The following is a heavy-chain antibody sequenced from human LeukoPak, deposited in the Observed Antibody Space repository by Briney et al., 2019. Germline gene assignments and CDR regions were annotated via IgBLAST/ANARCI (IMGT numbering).Heavy chain of an antibody. Sequence: GESLKISCKGSGYSFTSYWISWVRQMPGKGLEWMGRIDPSDSYTNYSASFQGHVTISADKSISTAYLQWSSLKASDTAMYYCARLHCSSTSCYEDWFDPWGQGTLVTVSS. J-gene: IGHJ5*02. CDR1: GYSFTSYW. CDR2: IDPSDSYT. CDR3: ARLHCSSTSCYEDWFDP. V-gene: IGHV5-10-1*01. D-gene: IGHD2-2*01.